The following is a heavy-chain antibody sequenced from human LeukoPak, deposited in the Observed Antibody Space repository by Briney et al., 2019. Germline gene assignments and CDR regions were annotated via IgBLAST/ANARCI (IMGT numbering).Heavy chain of an antibody. J-gene: IGHJ5*02. V-gene: IGHV4-59*01. Sequence: SETLSLTCTVSGGSISSYYWSWIRQPPGKGLEWIGYIDYSGSTNYNPSLKSRVTISVDTSKSQFSLKLSSVTAADTAVYYCARGEYYGSGNFAWGNWFDPWGQGTLVTVSS. CDR1: GGSISSYY. D-gene: IGHD3-10*01. CDR3: ARGEYYGSGNFAWGNWFDP. CDR2: IDYSGST.